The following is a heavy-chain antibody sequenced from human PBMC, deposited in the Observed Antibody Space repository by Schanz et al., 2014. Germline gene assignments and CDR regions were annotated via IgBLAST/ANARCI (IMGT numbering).Heavy chain of an antibody. V-gene: IGHV3-20*04. J-gene: IGHJ1*01. D-gene: IGHD2-2*01. CDR3: ARDTAQSCIGPSCFEYFQH. CDR1: GFGFDDYA. CDR2: ISSSSMYI. Sequence: EVQLVESGGGVVRPGGSLRLSCAASGFGFDDYAMSWVRQAPGKGLEWVSSISSSSMYIYQADSMRGRFTISRDNAKNSLYLQMNSLRAEDTALYYCARDTAQSCIGPSCFEYFQHWGQGALVTVSS.